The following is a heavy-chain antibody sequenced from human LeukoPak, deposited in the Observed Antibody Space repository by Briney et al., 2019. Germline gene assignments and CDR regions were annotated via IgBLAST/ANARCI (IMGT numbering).Heavy chain of an antibody. CDR1: GYTFTGYY. CDR3: AIHEEWELLTDDAFDI. V-gene: IGHV1-2*02. D-gene: IGHD1-26*01. CDR2: INPNSGGT. J-gene: IGHJ3*02. Sequence: ASVKVSCKASGYTFTGYYMHWVRQAPGQGLEWMGRINPNSGGTNYAQKFQGGVTMTRDTSISTAYMELSRLRSDDTAVYYCAIHEEWELLTDDAFDIWGQGTMVTVSS.